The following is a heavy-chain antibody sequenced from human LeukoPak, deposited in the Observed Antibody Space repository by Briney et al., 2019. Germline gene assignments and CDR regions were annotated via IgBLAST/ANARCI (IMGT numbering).Heavy chain of an antibody. D-gene: IGHD2-15*01. CDR1: GRSFSRYY. CDR3: ARGLSVGD. V-gene: IGHV4-34*01. J-gene: IGHJ4*02. CDR2: INHSGST. Sequence: SETLSLTCTVYGRSFSRYYWSWIRQPPGKGLEWIGEINHSGSTNFNRSLKSRVTIPVDTSKNQSASKQDPLTAAGPAVYYCARGLSVGDWGQGTLVTVSS.